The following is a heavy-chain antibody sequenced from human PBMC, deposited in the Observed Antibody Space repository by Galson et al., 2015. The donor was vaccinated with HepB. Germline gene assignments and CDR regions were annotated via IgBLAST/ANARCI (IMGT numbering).Heavy chain of an antibody. J-gene: IGHJ3*02. CDR1: GFTFSSCA. Sequence: SLRLSCAASGFTFSSCAMHWVRQAPGKGLEWVTVIWHDGSNEYYADSVKGRFTISRDNSKNTVYLQMNSLRAEDTAVYYCAREYGVTASAGAFDIWGQGTMVTVSS. CDR2: IWHDGSNE. CDR3: AREYGVTASAGAFDI. D-gene: IGHD2-21*02. V-gene: IGHV3-33*01.